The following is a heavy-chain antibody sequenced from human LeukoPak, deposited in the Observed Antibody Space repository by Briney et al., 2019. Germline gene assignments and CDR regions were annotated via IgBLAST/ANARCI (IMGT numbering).Heavy chain of an antibody. Sequence: ASVKVSCKASGYTFTTYGISWVRQAPGQGLEWMGYINTYNGDTNYAQKLQGRVTITTDTSTNTAYMELRSLRSDDTAVYYCARPWAYSSSWNDAFDMWGQGTVVTISS. J-gene: IGHJ3*02. V-gene: IGHV1-18*01. CDR3: ARPWAYSSSWNDAFDM. CDR2: INTYNGDT. CDR1: GYTFTTYG. D-gene: IGHD6-13*01.